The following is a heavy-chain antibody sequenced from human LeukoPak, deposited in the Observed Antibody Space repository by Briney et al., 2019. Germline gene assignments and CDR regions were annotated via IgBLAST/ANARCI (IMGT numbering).Heavy chain of an antibody. D-gene: IGHD5-24*01. CDR1: RLAFHDYY. Sequence: PGVAHPVSYAPSRLAFHDYYLIWVRQAPAKGLAGVANKNQDGSDTYYVDSVKGRFTISRDNAKKSVYLQMSSLTAEDTAVYYCAKDGDGYSDHPYDYWGQGTLVTVSS. J-gene: IGHJ4*02. CDR2: KNQDGSDT. V-gene: IGHV3-7*01. CDR3: AKDGDGYSDHPYDY.